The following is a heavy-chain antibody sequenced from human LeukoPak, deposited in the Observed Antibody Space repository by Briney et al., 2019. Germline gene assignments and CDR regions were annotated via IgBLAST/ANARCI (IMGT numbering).Heavy chain of an antibody. D-gene: IGHD2-8*01. CDR2: ISAQHGQT. Sequence: ASVKVSCKASGYTFTSYGISWVRQAPGQGLEWMGWISAQHGQTEYAPNSQDRVTMTTDTYTNTAYMELRSLRSDDTAMYYCAGSLGYCTSNVCYLKYWGQGTLVTVSS. CDR3: AGSLGYCTSNVCYLKY. CDR1: GYTFTSYG. V-gene: IGHV1-18*01. J-gene: IGHJ4*02.